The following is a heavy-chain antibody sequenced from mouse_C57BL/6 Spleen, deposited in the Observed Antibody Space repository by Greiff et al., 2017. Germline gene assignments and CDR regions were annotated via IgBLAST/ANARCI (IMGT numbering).Heavy chain of an antibody. CDR3: ARGGGYPAWFAY. CDR2: IDPSDSYT. D-gene: IGHD2-2*01. CDR1: GYTFTSYW. V-gene: IGHV1-69*01. J-gene: IGHJ3*01. Sequence: QVQLQQPGAELVLPGASVKLSCKASGYTFTSYWMHWVKQRPGQGLEWIGEIDPSDSYTTYNQKFTGQSTLTVDKSSSKEYMELSSLTSEDSAVYYGARGGGYPAWFAYWGQGTLVTVAA.